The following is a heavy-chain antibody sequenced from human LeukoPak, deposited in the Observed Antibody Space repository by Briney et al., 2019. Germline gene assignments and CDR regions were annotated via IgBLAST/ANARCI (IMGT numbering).Heavy chain of an antibody. Sequence: GASVKVSCKASGYTFTSYYMHWVRQAPGQGLEWMGIINPSGGSTSYAQKFQGRVTMTRDTSTSTVYMELSSLRSEDTAVYYCARDNGFRSGGSCYSGHWFDPWGQATLLTDSS. CDR1: GYTFTSYY. CDR3: ARDNGFRSGGSCYSGHWFDP. V-gene: IGHV1-46*01. J-gene: IGHJ5*02. CDR2: INPSGGST. D-gene: IGHD2-15*01.